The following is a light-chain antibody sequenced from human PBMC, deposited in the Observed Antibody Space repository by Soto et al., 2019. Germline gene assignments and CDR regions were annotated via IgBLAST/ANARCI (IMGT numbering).Light chain of an antibody. V-gene: IGKV1-5*01. CDR2: DGS. Sequence: DIQRTQNPYTLSSSVGGRVTITCRASQTISKWLAWYQQKPGKAPNLLIYDGSTLESGVPSRFSGSGSGTEFTLTISSLQPDDFATYYCQQYNRNFQTLGQGTKVDIK. J-gene: IGKJ1*01. CDR3: QQYNRNFQT. CDR1: QTISKW.